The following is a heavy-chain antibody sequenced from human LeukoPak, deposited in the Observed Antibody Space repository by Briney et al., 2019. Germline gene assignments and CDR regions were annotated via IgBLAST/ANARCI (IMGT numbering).Heavy chain of an antibody. Sequence: GGSLRLSCAASGFTFSSYGMHWVRQAPGKGLEWVAVISYDGSNKYYADSVKGRFTISRDNAKNTLYLQMNSLRAEDTAVYYCAREWGTVTTYYGMDVWGQGTTVTVSS. J-gene: IGHJ6*02. CDR2: ISYDGSNK. D-gene: IGHD4-11*01. V-gene: IGHV3-30*03. CDR3: AREWGTVTTYYGMDV. CDR1: GFTFSSYG.